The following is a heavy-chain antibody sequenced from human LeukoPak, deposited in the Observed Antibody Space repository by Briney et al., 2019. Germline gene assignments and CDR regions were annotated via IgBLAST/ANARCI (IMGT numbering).Heavy chain of an antibody. CDR1: GYTFTGYY. V-gene: IGHV1-2*02. J-gene: IGHJ4*02. CDR3: ARGAVVGYYDSSGYCNY. CDR2: INPNSGGT. Sequence: ASVKVSCKASGYTFTGYYMHWVRQAPGQGLEWMGWINPNSGGTNYAQKLQGRVTMTTDTSTSTAYMELRSLRSDDTAVYYCARGAVVGYYDSSGYCNYWGQGTLVTVSS. D-gene: IGHD3-22*01.